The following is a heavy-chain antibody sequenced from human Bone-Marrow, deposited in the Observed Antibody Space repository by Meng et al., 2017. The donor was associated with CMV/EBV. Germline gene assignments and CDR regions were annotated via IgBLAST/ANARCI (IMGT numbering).Heavy chain of an antibody. D-gene: IGHD3-3*01. CDR2: INPSGGST. CDR1: GYTFTSYY. CDR3: ARGGLRFLEYFRWFDP. Sequence: GYTFTSYYMHWVRQAPGQGLEWMGIINPSGGSTSYAQKFQGRVTMTRDTSTSTVYMELSSLRSEDTAVYYCARGGLRFLEYFRWFDPWGQGTLVTVSS. V-gene: IGHV1-46*01. J-gene: IGHJ5*02.